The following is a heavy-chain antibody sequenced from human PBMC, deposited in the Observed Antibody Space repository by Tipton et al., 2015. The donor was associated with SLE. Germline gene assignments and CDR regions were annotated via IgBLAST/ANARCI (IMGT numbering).Heavy chain of an antibody. V-gene: IGHV4-38-2*01. Sequence: TLSLTCDVSSFALTNGYYWGWVRQPPGKGREWIGSIFYNGRRSDNPSPKSRVLLSVDTSKNQFSLRLTSVTAADTAVYYCAKETSPRGGFDYWGQGTLVTVSA. CDR3: AKETSPRGGFDY. CDR1: SFALTNGYY. J-gene: IGHJ4*02. CDR2: IFYNGRR. D-gene: IGHD3-10*01.